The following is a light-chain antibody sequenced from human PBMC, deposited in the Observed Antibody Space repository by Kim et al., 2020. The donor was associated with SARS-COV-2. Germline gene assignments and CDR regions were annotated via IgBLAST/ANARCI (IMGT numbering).Light chain of an antibody. CDR3: ISYTSSNTYV. CDR1: SSDVGGYNF. Sequence: GQSITISCTGTSSDVGGYNFLPWYQQHPGKAPKVIIYDVTIRPSGVSNRFSGSKSGNTASLTISGLQAEDEADYYCISYTSSNTYVFGTGTKVTVL. CDR2: DVT. V-gene: IGLV2-14*03. J-gene: IGLJ1*01.